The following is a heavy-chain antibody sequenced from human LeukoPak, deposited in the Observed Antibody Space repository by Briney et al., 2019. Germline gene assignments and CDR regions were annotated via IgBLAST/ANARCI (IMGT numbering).Heavy chain of an antibody. Sequence: SETLSLTCAVYGGSLSGYYWSWIRQPPGKGLEWIGEINHSGSTNYNPSLKSRVTISVDTSKNQFSLKLSSVTAADTAVYYCARLPAASRFDYWGQGTLVTVSS. CDR3: ARLPAASRFDY. J-gene: IGHJ4*02. CDR2: INHSGST. V-gene: IGHV4-34*01. D-gene: IGHD2-2*01. CDR1: GGSLSGYY.